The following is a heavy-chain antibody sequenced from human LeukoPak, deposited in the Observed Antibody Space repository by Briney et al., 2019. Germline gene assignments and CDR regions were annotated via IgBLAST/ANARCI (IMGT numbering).Heavy chain of an antibody. D-gene: IGHD3-10*01. J-gene: IGHJ6*04. CDR2: INAGNGNT. CDR3: ARALLWFGELLGDYYYGMTS. CDR1: GYTFTSYA. Sequence: ASVKVSCKASGYTFTSYAMHWVRQAPGQRLEWMGWINAGNGNTKYSQKFQGRVTITRDTSASTAYMELSSLRSEDTAVYYCARALLWFGELLGDYYYGMTSGAKGPRSPSPQ. V-gene: IGHV1-3*01.